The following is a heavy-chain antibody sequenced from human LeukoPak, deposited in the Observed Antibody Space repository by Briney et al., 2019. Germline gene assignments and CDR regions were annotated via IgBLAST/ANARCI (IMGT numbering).Heavy chain of an antibody. Sequence: PSETLSLTCTVSGGSISSSSYYWGWIRQPPGKGLEWIGSIYYSGSTYYNPSLKSRVTISVDTSKNQFSLKLSSVTAADTAVYYCARDQSLWEPQTFDYWGQGTLVTVSS. V-gene: IGHV4-39*07. J-gene: IGHJ4*02. CDR2: IYYSGST. D-gene: IGHD1-26*01. CDR3: ARDQSLWEPQTFDY. CDR1: GGSISSSSYY.